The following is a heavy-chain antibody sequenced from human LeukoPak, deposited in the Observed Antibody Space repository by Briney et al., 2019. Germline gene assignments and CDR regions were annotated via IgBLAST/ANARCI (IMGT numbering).Heavy chain of an antibody. CDR3: ARDPVAGRPSYFQH. CDR2: ISIYNGKT. J-gene: IGHJ1*01. CDR1: NYTFRSYG. Sequence: ASVKVSCKASNYTFRSYGISWVRQAPGQGLEWMGWISIYNGKTKYTQKFQGRVTVTTDTPTRTVYMELSSLRSEDTAVYYCARDPVAGRPSYFQHWGQGTLVTVSS. D-gene: IGHD6-19*01. V-gene: IGHV1-18*01.